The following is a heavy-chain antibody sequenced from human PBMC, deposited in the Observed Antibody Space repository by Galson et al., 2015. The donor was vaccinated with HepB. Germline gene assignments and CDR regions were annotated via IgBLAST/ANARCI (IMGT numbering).Heavy chain of an antibody. D-gene: IGHD3-16*01. CDR2: IIPIFGTA. CDR1: GGTFSSYA. J-gene: IGHJ6*02. CDR3: ARNWVTKEAYYYYYGMDV. V-gene: IGHV1-69*06. Sequence: SVKVSCKASGGTFSSYAISWVRQAPGQGLEWMGGIIPIFGTANYAQKFQGRVTITADKSTSTAYMELSSLRSEDTAVYYCARNWVTKEAYYYYYGMDVWGQGTTVTVSS.